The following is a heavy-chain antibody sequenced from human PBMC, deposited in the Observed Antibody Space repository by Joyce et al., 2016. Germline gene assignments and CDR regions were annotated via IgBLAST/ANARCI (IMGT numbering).Heavy chain of an antibody. CDR2: IYSGGDT. CDR3: ARVPGFH. J-gene: IGHJ4*02. CDR1: GFTVSNNY. V-gene: IGHV3-53*01. Sequence: EVQLVESGGGLIQPGGSLRLSCAASGFTVSNNYMTWVRQAPGKGMEWGSFIYSGGDTYYADSVKGRFTSSRDKNTLYLQMNSLRVEDTAVYYCARVPGFHWGQGTLVTVSS.